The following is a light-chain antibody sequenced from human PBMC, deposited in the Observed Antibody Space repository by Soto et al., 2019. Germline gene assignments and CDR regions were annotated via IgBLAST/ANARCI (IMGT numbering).Light chain of an antibody. CDR3: AAWDDNLNVV. CDR2: SNN. CDR1: SSNIGRNP. V-gene: IGLV1-44*01. Sequence: QSVLTQPPSASGTPGQRVTISCSGSSSNIGRNPVNWYQQLPGTAPKLLMYSNNQPPSGVPDRFSGSKSGTSASLAISGLQSEDEADYYCAAWDDNLNVVFGGGTKVTVL. J-gene: IGLJ2*01.